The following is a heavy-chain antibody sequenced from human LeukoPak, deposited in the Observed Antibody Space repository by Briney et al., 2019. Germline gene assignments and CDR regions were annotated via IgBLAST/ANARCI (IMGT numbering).Heavy chain of an antibody. CDR2: IYYSGST. CDR3: AREIVSSSQPSPYYYYMDV. Sequence: SETLSLTCTVSGGSISSSSYYWGWIRQPPGTGLEWIGSIYYSGSTYYNPSLKSRVTISVDTSKNQFSLKLSPVTAADTAVYYCAREIVSSSQPSPYYYYMDVWGKGTTVTVSS. CDR1: GGSISSSSYY. J-gene: IGHJ6*03. V-gene: IGHV4-39*07. D-gene: IGHD6-6*01.